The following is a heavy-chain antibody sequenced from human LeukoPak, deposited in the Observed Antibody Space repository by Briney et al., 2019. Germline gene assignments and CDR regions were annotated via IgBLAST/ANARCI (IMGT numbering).Heavy chain of an antibody. CDR1: GYTFTGYY. V-gene: IGHV1-2*02. Sequence: ASVKVSCKASGYTFTGYYMHWVRQAPGQGLEWMGWINPNNGGTNYAQKFQGRVTMTRDTSISTAYMELSRLRSDDTAVYYCARDQGYYYDSSGYWIWGQGTMVTVSS. CDR2: INPNNGGT. J-gene: IGHJ3*02. CDR3: ARDQGYYYDSSGYWI. D-gene: IGHD3-22*01.